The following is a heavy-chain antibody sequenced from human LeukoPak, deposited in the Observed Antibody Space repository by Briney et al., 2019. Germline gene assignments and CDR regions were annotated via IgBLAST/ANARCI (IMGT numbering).Heavy chain of an antibody. D-gene: IGHD5-18*01. J-gene: IGHJ6*02. CDR1: GFTVSSNY. Sequence: GGSLRLSCAASGFTVSSNYMSWVRQAPGKGLEWVSVIYSGGSTYYADSVKGRFTISRDNSKNTLYLQMNSLRAEDTAVYYCARDVDTANNYYYYGMDVWGQGTTVTVSS. CDR3: ARDVDTANNYYYYGMDV. CDR2: IYSGGST. V-gene: IGHV3-66*02.